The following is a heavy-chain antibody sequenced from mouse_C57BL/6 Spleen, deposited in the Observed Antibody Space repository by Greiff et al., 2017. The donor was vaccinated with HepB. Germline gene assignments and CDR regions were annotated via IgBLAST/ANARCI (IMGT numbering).Heavy chain of an antibody. CDR2: IRLKSDNYAT. CDR3: TGDSSGTFAY. Sequence: EVNVVESGGGLVQPGGSMKLSCVASGFTFSNYWMNWVRQSPEKGLEWVAQIRLKSDNYATHYAESVKGRFTISRDDSKSSVYLQMNNLRAEDTGIYYCTGDSSGTFAYWGQGTLVTVSA. CDR1: GFTFSNYW. D-gene: IGHD3-2*02. V-gene: IGHV6-3*01. J-gene: IGHJ3*01.